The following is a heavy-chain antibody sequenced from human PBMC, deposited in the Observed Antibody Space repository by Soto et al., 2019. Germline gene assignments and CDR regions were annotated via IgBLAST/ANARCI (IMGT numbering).Heavy chain of an antibody. V-gene: IGHV6-1*01. CDR3: ARERGVLSEAFDT. J-gene: IGHJ3*02. CDR2: TYYRSKWYN. D-gene: IGHD3-10*01. CDR1: GDSVSSNSAA. Sequence: PSQTLSLTCAISGDSVSSNSAAWNWLRQSPSRGLEWLGRTYYRSKWYNDYVVSVKSRITINPDTSKNQFSLQLNSVTPEDTAVYYCARERGVLSEAFDTWGQGTVVTVS.